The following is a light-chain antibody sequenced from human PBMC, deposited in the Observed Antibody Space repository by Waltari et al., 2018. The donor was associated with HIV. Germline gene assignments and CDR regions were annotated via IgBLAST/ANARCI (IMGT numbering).Light chain of an antibody. J-gene: IGLJ1*01. CDR1: SSDVGGYKY. CDR3: CSYTSSITGRV. Sequence: QSALTQPASVSGSPGQSITISCTGTSSDVGGYKYVSWYQQYPGKAPNLIIYDVPNRPSGVSNRFSGSKSGNTASLTISGLQAEDEADYYCCSYTSSITGRVFGTGTKVTVL. V-gene: IGLV2-14*03. CDR2: DVP.